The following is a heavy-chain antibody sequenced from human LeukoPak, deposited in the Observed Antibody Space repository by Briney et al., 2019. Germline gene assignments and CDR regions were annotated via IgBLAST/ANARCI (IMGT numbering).Heavy chain of an antibody. J-gene: IGHJ4*02. CDR3: ARAGDNSGYCDY. Sequence: SETLSLTCTVSGASISSYYWSWIRQPPGKRLEWIGYISSSGSTNYSPSLKSRVTISADSSKNQFSLKLSSVTAADTAVYYCARAGDNSGYCDYWGQGTLVTVSS. D-gene: IGHD3-22*01. CDR1: GASISSYY. CDR2: ISSSGST. V-gene: IGHV4-59*12.